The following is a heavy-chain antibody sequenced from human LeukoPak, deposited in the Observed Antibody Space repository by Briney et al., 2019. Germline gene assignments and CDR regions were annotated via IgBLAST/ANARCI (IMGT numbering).Heavy chain of an antibody. D-gene: IGHD3-22*01. Sequence: QTGGSLRLSCAASGFTFSSYGMSWVRQAPGKGLEWVSATSGSGGSTYYADSVKGRFTISSDNSKNTLYLQMNSLRAEDTAVYYCAKYESSGYYYGSLHYWGQGTLVTVSS. CDR2: TSGSGGST. J-gene: IGHJ4*02. CDR1: GFTFSSYG. V-gene: IGHV3-23*01. CDR3: AKYESSGYYYGSLHY.